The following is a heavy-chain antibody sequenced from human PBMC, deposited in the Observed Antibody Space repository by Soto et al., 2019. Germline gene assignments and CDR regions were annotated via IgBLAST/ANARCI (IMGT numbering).Heavy chain of an antibody. CDR2: IKSKTDGGTT. V-gene: IGHV3-15*01. D-gene: IGHD4-17*01. CDR1: GFTFSNAW. Sequence: EVQLVESGGGLVKPGGSLRLSCAASGFTFSNAWMSWVRQAPGKGLEWVGRIKSKTDGGTTDYAAPVKGRFTISRDDSKNTLYLQMNSLKTEDTAVYYCTTSPCGDYVFDYWGQGTLVTVSS. J-gene: IGHJ4*02. CDR3: TTSPCGDYVFDY.